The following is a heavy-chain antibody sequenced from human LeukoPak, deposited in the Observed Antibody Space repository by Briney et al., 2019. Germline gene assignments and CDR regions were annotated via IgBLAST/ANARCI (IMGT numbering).Heavy chain of an antibody. CDR1: GGSISSYY. J-gene: IGHJ4*02. CDR2: IYYSGST. Sequence: SETLSLTCTVSGGSISSYYWSWIRQPPGKGRGGIGYIYYSGSTNYNPSLKSRVTISVDTSKNQFSLKLSSVTAADTAVYYCASLGSGSFLFDYWGQGTLVTVSS. V-gene: IGHV4-59*08. CDR3: ASLGSGSFLFDY. D-gene: IGHD3-10*01.